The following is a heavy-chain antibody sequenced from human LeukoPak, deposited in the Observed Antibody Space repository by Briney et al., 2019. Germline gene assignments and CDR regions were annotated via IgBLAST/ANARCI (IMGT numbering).Heavy chain of an antibody. D-gene: IGHD3-9*01. J-gene: IGHJ4*02. Sequence: SETLSLTCAVYGGSFSRYYWSWIRQSPGKGLEWIAEIDHRGDTNYNPSVKSRVTISVDTSKNQFSLKVRSLSAADTAVYYCARGATISETGYFDFWGQGALVTVSS. V-gene: IGHV4-34*01. CDR2: IDHRGDT. CDR1: GGSFSRYY. CDR3: ARGATISETGYFDF.